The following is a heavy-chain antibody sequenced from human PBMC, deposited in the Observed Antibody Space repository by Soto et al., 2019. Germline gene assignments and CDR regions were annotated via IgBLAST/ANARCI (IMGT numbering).Heavy chain of an antibody. CDR3: ARERTFGDNKHNYMDV. Sequence: QVQLVESGGGVVQPGRSLRLSCAASEFTFSRHGMHWVRQAPGKGLQWVGVIWSDGSNELYADSVKGRFIIYRDNSKNILYLQMNSLRAEDTAVYYCARERTFGDNKHNYMDVWGTGITVTVSS. V-gene: IGHV3-33*01. CDR1: EFTFSRHG. J-gene: IGHJ6*03. D-gene: IGHD3-10*01. CDR2: IWSDGSNE.